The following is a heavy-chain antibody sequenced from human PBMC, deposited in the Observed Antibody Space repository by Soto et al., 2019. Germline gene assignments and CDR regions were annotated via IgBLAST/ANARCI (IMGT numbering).Heavy chain of an antibody. J-gene: IGHJ3*02. D-gene: IGHD6-6*01. Sequence: GGSLRLSCAASGFTFSSYWMSWVRQAPGKGLEWVANIKQDGSEKYYVDSVKGRFTISRDNAKNSLYLQMNSLRAEDTAVYYCAGDRGSSWEDMGAFDIWGQGTMVTVSS. CDR3: AGDRGSSWEDMGAFDI. CDR2: IKQDGSEK. CDR1: GFTFSSYW. V-gene: IGHV3-7*03.